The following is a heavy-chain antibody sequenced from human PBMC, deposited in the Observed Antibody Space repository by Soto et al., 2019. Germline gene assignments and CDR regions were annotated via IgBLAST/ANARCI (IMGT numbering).Heavy chain of an antibody. CDR2: ISAYNGNT. CDR3: ARGAKYCTNGVCSFYGMGV. J-gene: IGHJ6*02. CDR1: GYTFTSYG. D-gene: IGHD2-8*01. V-gene: IGHV1-18*01. Sequence: QVQLVQSGAEVKKPGASVKVSCKASGYTFTSYGISWVRQAPGQGLEWMGWISAYNGNTNYAQKLQGRDTMTTDTSASTAYVELWNPRSDDTGVYFLARGAKYCTNGVCSFYGMGVWGQGTTVTVSS.